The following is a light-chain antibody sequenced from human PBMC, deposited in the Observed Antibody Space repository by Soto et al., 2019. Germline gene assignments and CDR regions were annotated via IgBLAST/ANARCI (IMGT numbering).Light chain of an antibody. CDR1: QSVSSY. V-gene: IGKV3-15*01. CDR2: GSS. CDR3: QQYNKWPIT. J-gene: IGKJ4*01. Sequence: EIVVTQSPATLSVSPGEGATLSCRASQSVSSYLAWYQQKAGQSPRLLIYGSSTRATGIPARFSGSGSGTEFTLTISSLQSEDFAVYYCQQYNKWPITFGGGTKVDIK.